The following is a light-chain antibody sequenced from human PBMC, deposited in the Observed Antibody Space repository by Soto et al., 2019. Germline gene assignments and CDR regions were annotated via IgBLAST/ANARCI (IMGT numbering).Light chain of an antibody. CDR1: SSDVGTFNL. Sequence: QSVLTQPASVSGFLGQSITMSCTGSSSDVGTFNLVSWFQQHPGKAPKLLIFEGTKRPSGVSDRFSGSKSGNTASLTISGLQAEDEADYHCCSYAGTRTYWVFGTGTKVTVL. CDR3: CSYAGTRTYWV. J-gene: IGLJ1*01. V-gene: IGLV2-23*01. CDR2: EGT.